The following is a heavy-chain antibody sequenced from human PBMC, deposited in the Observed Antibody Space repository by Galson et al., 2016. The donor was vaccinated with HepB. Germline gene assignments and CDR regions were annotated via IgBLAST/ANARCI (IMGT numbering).Heavy chain of an antibody. CDR2: IYHSGST. CDR1: GASISPANW. V-gene: IGHV4-4*02. J-gene: IGHJ5*02. Sequence: SETLSLTCAVSGASISPANWWSWVRQPPGKGLEWIGEIYHSGSTNYSPSLQSRVTISVDKSKNQISLTLGSVTAADTAVYYCARGGLIWYQNCFDPWGQGILVTVSS. CDR3: ARGGLIWYQNCFDP. D-gene: IGHD2-8*01.